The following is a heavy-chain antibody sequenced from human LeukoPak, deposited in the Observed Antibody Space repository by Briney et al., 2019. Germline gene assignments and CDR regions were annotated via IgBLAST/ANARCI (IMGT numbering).Heavy chain of an antibody. CDR2: INHSGST. D-gene: IGHD2-2*01. CDR3: ARALGYCSSTSCYDAFDI. Sequence: SETLSLTWAVYGGSFSGYYWSWIRQPPGKGLEWIGEINHSGSTNYNPSLKSRVTISVDTSKNQFSLKLSSVTAADTAVYYCARALGYCSSTSCYDAFDIWGQGTMVTVSS. J-gene: IGHJ3*02. V-gene: IGHV4-34*01. CDR1: GGSFSGYY.